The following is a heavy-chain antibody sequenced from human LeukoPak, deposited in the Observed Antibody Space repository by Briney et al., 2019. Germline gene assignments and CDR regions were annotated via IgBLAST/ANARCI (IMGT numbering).Heavy chain of an antibody. Sequence: PSETLSLTCTVSGGSISSSSYYWGWIRQPPGKGLEWIGSIYYSGSTYYNPSLKSRVTISVDTSKNQFSLKLSSVTAADTAVYYCAHYYYDSSGYDYWGQGTLVTVSS. CDR3: AHYYYDSSGYDY. D-gene: IGHD3-22*01. CDR2: IYYSGST. J-gene: IGHJ4*02. V-gene: IGHV4-39*01. CDR1: GGSISSSSYY.